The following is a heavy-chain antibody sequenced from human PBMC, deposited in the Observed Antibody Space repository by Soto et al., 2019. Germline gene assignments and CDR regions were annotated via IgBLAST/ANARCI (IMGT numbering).Heavy chain of an antibody. CDR1: GFTFSSYA. D-gene: IGHD3-10*01. V-gene: IGHV3-23*01. Sequence: GGSLRLSCAASGFTFSSYAMSWVRQAPGKGLEWVSAISGSGGSTYYADSVKGRFTISRDNSKNTLYLQMNSLGAEDTAVYYCAKRSNMVRGVRYYYYGMDVWGQGTTVTVSS. CDR2: ISGSGGST. J-gene: IGHJ6*02. CDR3: AKRSNMVRGVRYYYYGMDV.